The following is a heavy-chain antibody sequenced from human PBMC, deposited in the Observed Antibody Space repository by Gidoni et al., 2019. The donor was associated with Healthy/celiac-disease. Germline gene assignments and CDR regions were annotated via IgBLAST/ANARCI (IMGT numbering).Heavy chain of an antibody. D-gene: IGHD6-13*01. J-gene: IGHJ4*02. CDR2: INPSGGST. CDR3: ARDRAAAAGKGGYYFDY. CDR1: GYTFTSYY. V-gene: IGHV1-46*03. Sequence: QVQLVQSGAEVTKPGASVKVSCKASGYTFTSYYMHWVRQAPGQGLEWMGIINPSGGSTSYAQKFQGRVTMTRDTSTSTVYMELSRLRSENTAVYDCARDRAAAAGKGGYYFDYWGQGTLVTVSS.